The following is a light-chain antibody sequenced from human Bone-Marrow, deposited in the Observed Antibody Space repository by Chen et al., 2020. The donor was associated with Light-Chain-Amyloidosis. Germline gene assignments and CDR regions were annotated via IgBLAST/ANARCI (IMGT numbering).Light chain of an antibody. J-gene: IGLJ2*01. CDR2: RDT. CDR3: QAADSSGTYEVI. Sequence: SYELTQPPSVSVSPGQTARITCSGDDLPTKYAYWYQQKPGQAPVLVIHRDTERPSGISERFCGSSSGASDTLTISGGQAEDEDDYNGQAADSSGTYEVIFGGGTTLTVL. V-gene: IGLV3-25*03. CDR1: DLPTKY.